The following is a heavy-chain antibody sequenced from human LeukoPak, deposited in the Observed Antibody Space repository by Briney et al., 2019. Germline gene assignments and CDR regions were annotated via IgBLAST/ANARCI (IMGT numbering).Heavy chain of an antibody. J-gene: IGHJ4*02. V-gene: IGHV6-1*01. CDR1: GDSVSSNSAA. CDR2: TYYRSKWYN. D-gene: IGHD4-17*01. Sequence: SQTLSLTCAISGDSVSSNSAAWNWLRQSPSRGLEWLGRTYYRSKWYNDYAVSVKSRITINPDTSKNQFSLQLNSVTPEDTAVYYCAREPMTTVTRRGLGVDYWGQGTLVTVSS. CDR3: AREPMTTVTRRGLGVDY.